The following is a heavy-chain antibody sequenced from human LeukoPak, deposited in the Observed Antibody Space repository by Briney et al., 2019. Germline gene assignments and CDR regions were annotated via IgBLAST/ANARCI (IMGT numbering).Heavy chain of an antibody. CDR1: GGSFSGYY. CDR2: INHSGST. V-gene: IGHV4-34*01. J-gene: IGHJ4*02. CDR3: ASYYIESGLL. Sequence: SETLSLTCAVYGGSFSGYYWSWIRQPPGKGLEWIGEINHSGSTNYNPSLKSRVTISVDTSKNQFSLKLSSVTAADTAVYYCASYYIESGLLWGQGTLVTVSS. D-gene: IGHD3-10*01.